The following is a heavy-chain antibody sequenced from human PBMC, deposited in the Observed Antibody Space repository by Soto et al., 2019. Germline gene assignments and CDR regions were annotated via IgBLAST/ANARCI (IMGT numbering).Heavy chain of an antibody. J-gene: IGHJ6*02. V-gene: IGHV3-15*07. D-gene: IGHD2-2*01. CDR2: IKSKTDGGTT. CDR1: GFTFSNAW. CDR3: TTDLGYCSSTSCYDYYYYGMDV. Sequence: GGSLRLSCAASGFTFSNAWMNWVRQAPGRGLEWVGRIKSKTDGGTTDYAAPVKGRFTISRDDSKNTLYLQMNSLKAEDTAVYYCTTDLGYCSSTSCYDYYYYGMDVWGQGTTVTVSS.